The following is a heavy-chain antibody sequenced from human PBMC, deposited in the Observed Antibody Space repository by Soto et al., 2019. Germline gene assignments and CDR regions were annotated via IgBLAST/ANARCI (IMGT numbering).Heavy chain of an antibody. CDR1: GYRFTNYY. J-gene: IGHJ4*02. V-gene: IGHV1-2*06. CDR3: ARDGNFAFRGYSFAFDS. CDR2: MNIDTGGT. D-gene: IGHD5-18*01. Sequence: QVQLVQSGAEVKKPGASVRVSCEASGYRFTNYYIHWVRQAPGQGLEWMGRMNIDTGGTTFAQNFQGRVTMTRDTSISTAYMELSSVKSDDTAIYYCARDGNFAFRGYSFAFDSWGQGTLVTVSS.